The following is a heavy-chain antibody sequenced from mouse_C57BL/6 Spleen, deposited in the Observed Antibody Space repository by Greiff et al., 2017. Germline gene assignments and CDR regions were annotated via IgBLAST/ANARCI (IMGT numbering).Heavy chain of an antibody. V-gene: IGHV1-9*01. CDR2: ILPGSGST. D-gene: IGHD1-1*02. Sequence: VQLVESGAELMKPGASVKFSCMATGYTFTGYWIEWVKQRPGHGLEWIGEILPGSGSTNYNEKFKGKATFTADTSSNTAYMQLSSLTAEDSAIYYCANYGPYVGFAYWGQGTLVTVSA. CDR1: GYTFTGYW. J-gene: IGHJ3*01. CDR3: ANYGPYVGFAY.